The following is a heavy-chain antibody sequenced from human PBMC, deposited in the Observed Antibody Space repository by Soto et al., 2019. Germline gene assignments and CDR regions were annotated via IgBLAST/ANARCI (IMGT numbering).Heavy chain of an antibody. CDR1: GGTFTSET. J-gene: IGHJ6*03. Sequence: QVQLVQSGPEVKKSGSSVKVSCKLSGGTFTSETISWVRQAPGQGLEWMGRIIPILGTGNYAQKFQGRITITEDKSTNTGYMELSRLTSGDTAVYFCAREDDSYNVGTFPVYYMDVWGNGTTVTVSS. D-gene: IGHD2-21*01. CDR2: IIPILGTG. V-gene: IGHV1-69*08. CDR3: AREDDSYNVGTFPVYYMDV.